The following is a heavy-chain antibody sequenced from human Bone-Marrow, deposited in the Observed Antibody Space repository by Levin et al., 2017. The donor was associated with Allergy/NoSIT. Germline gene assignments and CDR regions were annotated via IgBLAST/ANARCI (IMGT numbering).Heavy chain of an antibody. CDR3: AKDLVPYCSSRTCYLGGYGMDV. CDR2: MSYDGTNK. V-gene: IGHV3-30*18. J-gene: IGHJ6*02. D-gene: IGHD2-2*01. CDR1: GFAFSNYG. Sequence: GESLKISCAASGFAFSNYGIHWVRQAPGKGLEWVAVMSYDGTNKYYADSVKGRFSISRDNSRYTVYLQMNSLRVGDTAVYYCAKDLVPYCSSRTCYLGGYGMDVWGQGTKVTVSS.